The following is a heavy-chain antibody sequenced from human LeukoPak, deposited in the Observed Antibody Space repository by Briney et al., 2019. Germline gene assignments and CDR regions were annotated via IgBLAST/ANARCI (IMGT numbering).Heavy chain of an antibody. V-gene: IGHV3-21*01. Sequence: PGGSLRLSCAASGFTFSSYSMNWVRQAPGKGLEWVSSIISSSSYIYYTDSVKGRLTISRDNAKNTLYLQMNSLRAEDTAVYYCAREEQLVDYYFDYWGQGTLVTVSS. CDR1: GFTFSSYS. J-gene: IGHJ4*02. CDR3: AREEQLVDYYFDY. CDR2: IISSSSYI. D-gene: IGHD6-6*01.